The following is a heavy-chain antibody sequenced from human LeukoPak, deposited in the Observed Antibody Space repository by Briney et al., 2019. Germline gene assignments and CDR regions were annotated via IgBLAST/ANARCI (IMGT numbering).Heavy chain of an antibody. V-gene: IGHV3-30*04. D-gene: IGHD5-12*01. J-gene: IGHJ4*02. CDR3: ARGAGIVATIFDY. CDR2: ISYDGSNK. CDR1: GFTFSSYA. Sequence: GRSLRLSCAASGFTFSSYAMHWVRQAPGKGLEWVAVISYDGSNKYYADSVKGRFTTSRDNSKNTLYLQMNSLRAEDTAVYYCARGAGIVATIFDYWGQGTLVTVSS.